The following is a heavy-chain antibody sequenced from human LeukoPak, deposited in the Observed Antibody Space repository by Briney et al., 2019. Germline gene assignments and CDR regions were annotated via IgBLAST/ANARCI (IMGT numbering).Heavy chain of an antibody. V-gene: IGHV1-18*01. J-gene: IGHJ4*02. CDR1: GDEFTSFG. CDR3: AREATYCGGVCYPLDF. D-gene: IGHD2-21*02. CDR2: ISAYNGQT. Sequence: ASVKVSCKASGDEFTSFGFNWVRQAPGQGLEWVGWISAYNGQTKYAEKLQDRVTLTADTSTITVYMEVRNLRSDDTAVYFCAREATYCGGVCYPLDFWGQGTLVTVSA.